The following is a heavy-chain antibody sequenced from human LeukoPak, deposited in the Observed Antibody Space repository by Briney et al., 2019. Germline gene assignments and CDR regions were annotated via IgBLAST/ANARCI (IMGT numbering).Heavy chain of an antibody. V-gene: IGHV3-11*05. CDR2: ISGSGSHT. Sequence: GGSLRLSCTASGFTFSDYYMSWIRQAPGKGLQWVSYISGSGSHTSYGDSVTGRFTISRDNSKNSLYLQMNSLRAEDTAIYYCARDRSPDLLGQIAYWGQGTPVTV. J-gene: IGHJ4*02. CDR3: ARDRSPDLLGQIAY. D-gene: IGHD1-26*01. CDR1: GFTFSDYY.